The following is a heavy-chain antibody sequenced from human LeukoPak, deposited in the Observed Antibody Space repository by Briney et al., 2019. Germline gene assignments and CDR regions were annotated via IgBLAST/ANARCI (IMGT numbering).Heavy chain of an antibody. V-gene: IGHV4-39*07. Sequence: SETLSLTCTVSGGSIISTDDYWGWIRQPPGKGLEWIGSIYYGGSTYYNPSLKSRVTISVDTSKSQFSLKLSSVTAADTAVYYCAREGRGVIIGNWFDPWGQGTLVTVPS. J-gene: IGHJ5*02. CDR3: AREGRGVIIGNWFDP. CDR2: IYYGGST. D-gene: IGHD3-10*01. CDR1: GGSIISTDDY.